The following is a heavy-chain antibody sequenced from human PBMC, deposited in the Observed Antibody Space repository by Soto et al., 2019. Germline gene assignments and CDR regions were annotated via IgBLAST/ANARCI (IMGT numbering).Heavy chain of an antibody. CDR2: IIPILGVT. D-gene: IGHD6-13*01. CDR3: ARESGTWFSYCDY. CDR1: GGSFSSYS. Sequence: QVQLVQSGAEVKKPASSVRVSCSCKSSGGSFSSYSISWVRQAPGQGLEWMGRIIPILGVTNYAQKVQGRVTVIADKSASTAYMELSSLRSEDTNVYYCARESGTWFSYCDYWGQGTLVTVSS. J-gene: IGHJ4*02. V-gene: IGHV1-69*08.